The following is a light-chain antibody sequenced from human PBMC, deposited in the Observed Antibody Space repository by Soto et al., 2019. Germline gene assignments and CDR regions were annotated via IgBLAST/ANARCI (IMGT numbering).Light chain of an antibody. J-gene: IGLJ1*01. V-gene: IGLV2-8*01. CDR3: VSFAGGTYV. CDR2: DVN. CDR1: SGDVGGYIF. Sequence: QSALAQPPSASGSPGQSVTISCTGTSGDVGGYIFVSWYQQHPGKVPKLIIYDVNKRPSGVPDRFSGSKYGNTASLTVSGLQAEDEGDYYCVSFAGGTYVFGTGTKVTVL.